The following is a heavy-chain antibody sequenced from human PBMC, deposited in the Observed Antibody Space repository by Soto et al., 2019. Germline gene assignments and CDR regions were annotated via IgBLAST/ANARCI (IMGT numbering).Heavy chain of an antibody. Sequence: SETLSITCTFSGGSICSGGYSWTWIRQHPGKGLEWIGYIYYSGNAYYNPSLKSRVAMSIDTSKNEISLNLTFVTAADTAVYYCARTLFNFGVAHLFDSWGQGSLVTVSS. CDR1: GGSICSGGYS. D-gene: IGHD3-3*01. J-gene: IGHJ4*02. CDR2: IYYSGNA. V-gene: IGHV4-31*03. CDR3: ARTLFNFGVAHLFDS.